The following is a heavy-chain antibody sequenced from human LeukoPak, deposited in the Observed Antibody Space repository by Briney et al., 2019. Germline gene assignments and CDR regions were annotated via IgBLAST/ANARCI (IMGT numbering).Heavy chain of an antibody. CDR3: AREGPGVTMIVVVIPQSYFDY. J-gene: IGHJ4*02. CDR1: GLTFSSHS. V-gene: IGHV3-21*01. Sequence: GGSLRLSCAASGLTFSSHSMNWVRQAPGKGLEWVSSISSSSSYIYYADSVKGRFTISRDNAKNSLYLQMNSLRAEDTAVYYCAREGPGVTMIVVVIPQSYFDYWGQGTLVTVSS. D-gene: IGHD3-22*01. CDR2: ISSSSSYI.